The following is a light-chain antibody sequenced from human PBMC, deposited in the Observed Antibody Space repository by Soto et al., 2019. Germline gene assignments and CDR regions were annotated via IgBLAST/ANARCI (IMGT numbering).Light chain of an antibody. V-gene: IGKV3-11*01. CDR2: DAS. CDR3: QQRSNWPPKFT. Sequence: EIVLTQSPATLSLSPGERATLSCRASQSVSSYLAWYQQKPGQAPRLLIYDASNRATGIPARFSGSGSGTDFTLTISSLELEDFAVYYCQQRSNWPPKFTFGGGTKVEIK. CDR1: QSVSSY. J-gene: IGKJ4*01.